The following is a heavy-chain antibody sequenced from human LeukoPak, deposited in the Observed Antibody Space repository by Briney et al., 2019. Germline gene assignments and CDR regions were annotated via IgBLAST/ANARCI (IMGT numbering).Heavy chain of an antibody. CDR1: GYTFTSYG. Sequence: ASVNVSCMASGYTFTSYGISWVRQAPGQGLEWMGWISAYNGNTNYAQKLQGRVTMTRNTSISTAYMELSSLRSEDTAVYYCARHSANHETWAPKWMDVWDQGTTVTVSS. D-gene: IGHD1-14*01. V-gene: IGHV1-18*01. CDR3: ARHSANHETWAPKWMDV. J-gene: IGHJ6*02. CDR2: ISAYNGNT.